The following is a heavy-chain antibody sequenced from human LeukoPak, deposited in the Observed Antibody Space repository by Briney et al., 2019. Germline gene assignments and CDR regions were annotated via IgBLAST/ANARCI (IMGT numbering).Heavy chain of an antibody. J-gene: IGHJ4*02. CDR2: IKQDGSEK. CDR3: ARGGELLRPADY. D-gene: IGHD1-26*01. CDR1: GFTFSSYW. Sequence: GGSLRLSCAASGFTFSSYWMNWVRQTPGKGLEWVANIKQDGSEKYYVDFVKGRFTISRDNAKNSLYLQMNNLRAEDTAVYYCARGGELLRPADYWGQGTLVTVSS. V-gene: IGHV3-7*01.